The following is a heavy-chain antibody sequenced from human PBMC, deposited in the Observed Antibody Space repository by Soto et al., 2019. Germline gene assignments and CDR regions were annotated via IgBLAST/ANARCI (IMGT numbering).Heavy chain of an antibody. Sequence: EVQLLEAGGGLVQPGGSLRLSCAASGFTFNSSAMSWVRQAPGKGLEWVSTTSGGAGSTYYADSVKGRFTISRDNSKNTLYLQMNSLRADDTAVYYCAKGRYRIGWYDPSFDYWGQGTLVTVSS. CDR3: AKGRYRIGWYDPSFDY. D-gene: IGHD6-19*01. CDR2: TSGGAGST. J-gene: IGHJ4*02. CDR1: GFTFNSSA. V-gene: IGHV3-23*01.